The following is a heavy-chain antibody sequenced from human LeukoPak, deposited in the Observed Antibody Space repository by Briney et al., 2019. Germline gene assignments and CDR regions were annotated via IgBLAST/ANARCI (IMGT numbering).Heavy chain of an antibody. J-gene: IGHJ4*02. CDR3: LSYGSGSGGFDY. Sequence: GRSLRLSCAASGFTFSSYAMHWVRQAPGKGLEWVAVISYDGSNKYYADSVKGRFTISRDSSKNTLYLQMNSLRAEDTAVYYCLSYGSGSGGFDYWGQGTLVTVSS. CDR2: ISYDGSNK. D-gene: IGHD3-10*01. CDR1: GFTFSSYA. V-gene: IGHV3-30-3*01.